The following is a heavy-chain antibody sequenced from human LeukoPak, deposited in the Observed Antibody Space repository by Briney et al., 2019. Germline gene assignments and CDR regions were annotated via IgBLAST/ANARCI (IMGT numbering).Heavy chain of an antibody. CDR2: IIPIFGAA. CDR3: AREDPSTPAAPFDP. CDR1: GGTFSSYA. V-gene: IGHV1-69*13. J-gene: IGHJ5*02. Sequence: SVKVSCKASGGTFSSYAISWVRQAPGQGLEWMGGIIPIFGAANYAQKFQGRVTITADESTSTAYMELSSLRSEDTAVYYCAREDPSTPAAPFDPWGQGTLVTVSS.